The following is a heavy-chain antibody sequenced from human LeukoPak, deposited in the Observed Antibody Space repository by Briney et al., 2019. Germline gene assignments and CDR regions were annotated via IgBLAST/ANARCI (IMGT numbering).Heavy chain of an antibody. V-gene: IGHV4-4*07. CDR3: ARDSSGYYYAPVGDAFDI. J-gene: IGHJ3*02. Sequence: SETLSLTCTVSGGSISSYYWSWIRQPAGGGLEWSGRIYTSGSTNYNTSLKSRVTMLVDATKKQFSLKLSSVTAADTAVYYCARDSSGYYYAPVGDAFDIWGQGTMVTVSS. CDR2: IYTSGST. D-gene: IGHD3-22*01. CDR1: GGSISSYY.